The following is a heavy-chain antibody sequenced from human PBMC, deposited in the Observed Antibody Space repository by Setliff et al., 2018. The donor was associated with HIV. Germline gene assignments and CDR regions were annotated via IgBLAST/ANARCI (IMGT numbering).Heavy chain of an antibody. D-gene: IGHD2-15*01. CDR2: IYSDGST. V-gene: IGHV3-66*02. CDR3: VKDVSWAAS. CDR1: GFTVSSYY. Sequence: SLRLSCAASGFTVSSYYMAWVRQAPGKGLEWVSTIYSDGSTYHRDSVKGRFTISRDSSKNALFLQMDSLRSDDTAVYYCVKDVSWAASWGQGTLVTVSS. J-gene: IGHJ5*02.